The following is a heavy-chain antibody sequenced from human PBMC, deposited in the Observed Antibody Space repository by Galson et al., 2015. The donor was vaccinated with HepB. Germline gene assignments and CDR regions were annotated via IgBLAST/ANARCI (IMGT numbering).Heavy chain of an antibody. J-gene: IGHJ6*02. CDR2: ISYDGSNK. CDR3: ARSRDVGYYYYYGMDV. CDR1: GFTFSSYA. D-gene: IGHD1-26*01. V-gene: IGHV3-30*04. Sequence: SLRLSCAASGFTFSSYAMHWVRQAPGKGLEWVAVISYDGSNKYYADSVKGRFTISRDNSKNTLYLQMNSLRAEDTAVYYCARSRDVGYYYYYGMDVWGQGTTVTVSS.